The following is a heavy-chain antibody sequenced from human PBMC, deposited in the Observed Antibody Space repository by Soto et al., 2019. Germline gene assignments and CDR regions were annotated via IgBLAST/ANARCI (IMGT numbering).Heavy chain of an antibody. CDR2: INHSGST. CDR1: GGSFSGSY. J-gene: IGHJ6*02. D-gene: IGHD2-8*01. CDR3: ATGYCTNGVCYTRTLSGMDV. V-gene: IGHV4-34*01. Sequence: SETLSLTCAVYGGSFSGSYWSWIRKPPGKGLEWIGEINHSGSTNYNPSLKSRVTISVDTSKNQCSLKLSSVTAADTAVYYCATGYCTNGVCYTRTLSGMDVWGQGTTVTVSS.